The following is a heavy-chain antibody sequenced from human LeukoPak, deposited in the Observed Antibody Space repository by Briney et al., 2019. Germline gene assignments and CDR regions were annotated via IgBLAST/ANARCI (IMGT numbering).Heavy chain of an antibody. D-gene: IGHD6-19*01. CDR1: GYTFTSYG. J-gene: IGHJ4*02. Sequence: ASVKVSCKASGYTFTSYGISWVRRAPGQGLEWMGWISAYNGNTNYAQKLQGRVTMTTDTSTSTAYMELRSLRSDDTAVYYCARGYSSGWYSWWYFDYWGQGTLVTVSS. CDR3: ARGYSSGWYSWWYFDY. CDR2: ISAYNGNT. V-gene: IGHV1-18*01.